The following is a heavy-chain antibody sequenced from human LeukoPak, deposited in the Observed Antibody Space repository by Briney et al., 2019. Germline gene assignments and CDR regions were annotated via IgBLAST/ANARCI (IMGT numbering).Heavy chain of an antibody. V-gene: IGHV3-7*03. D-gene: IGHD6-13*01. CDR1: GFTFSSYW. CDR3: ARASSAAAGYYFDY. CDR2: IKQDGSEK. Sequence: GGSLRLSCAASGFTFSSYWMSWVRQAPGKGLEWVANIKQDGSEKYYVDSVKGRFTISRDNSKNTLYLQLNSLRAEDTAVYYCARASSAAAGYYFDYWGQGALVTVSS. J-gene: IGHJ4*02.